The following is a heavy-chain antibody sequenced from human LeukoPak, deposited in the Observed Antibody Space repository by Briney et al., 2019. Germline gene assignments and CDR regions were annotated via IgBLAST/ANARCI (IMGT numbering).Heavy chain of an antibody. CDR1: GFTVSSNY. D-gene: IGHD3/OR15-3a*01. CDR2: IYSGGST. Sequence: GGSLRLSCAASGFTVSSNYMSWVRQAPGKGLEWVSVIYSGGSTYYADSVKGRFTISRDNSKNTLYLQMNSLRAEDTAVYYCAKTRGETGYYTRGFPSDYWGQGTLVTVSS. V-gene: IGHV3-53*01. CDR3: AKTRGETGYYTRGFPSDY. J-gene: IGHJ4*02.